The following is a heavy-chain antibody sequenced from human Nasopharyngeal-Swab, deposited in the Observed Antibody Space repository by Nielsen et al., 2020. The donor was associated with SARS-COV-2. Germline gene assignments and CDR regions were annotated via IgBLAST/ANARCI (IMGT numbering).Heavy chain of an antibody. D-gene: IGHD4-17*01. J-gene: IGHJ3*02. V-gene: IGHV3-21*01. CDR3: ARDHGDYGAFDI. CDR2: ISSSSSYI. Sequence: WSRQRAGKGLEWVSSISSSSSYIYYADSVKGRFTISRDNAKNSLYLQMNSLRAEDTAVYYCARDHGDYGAFDIWGQGTMVTVSS.